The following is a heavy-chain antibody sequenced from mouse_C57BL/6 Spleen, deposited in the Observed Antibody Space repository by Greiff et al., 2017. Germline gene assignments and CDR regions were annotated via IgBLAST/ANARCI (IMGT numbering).Heavy chain of an antibody. CDR3: ARGDYYGSSYPYYAMDY. V-gene: IGHV1-39*01. CDR1: GYSFTDYN. J-gene: IGHJ4*01. Sequence: QLQQSGPELVKPGASVKISCKASGYSFTDYNMNWVKQSNGKSLEWIGVINPNYGTTSYNQKFKGKATLTVDQSSSTAYMQLNSLTSEDSAVYYCARGDYYGSSYPYYAMDYWGQGTSVTVSS. CDR2: INPNYGTT. D-gene: IGHD1-1*01.